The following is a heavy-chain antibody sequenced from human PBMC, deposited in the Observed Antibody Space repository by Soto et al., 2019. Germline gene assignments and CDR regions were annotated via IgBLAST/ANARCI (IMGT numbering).Heavy chain of an antibody. V-gene: IGHV3-23*01. Sequence: GGSLRLSCAASGFTFSSYAMIWVRQAPGKGLEWVSIITSDGRTYYADSVKGRFTISRDNSKNTVYLQMNSLRAEDTAVYYCAKDYSTVTTDPLSVVLFDYWGQGALVTVSS. D-gene: IGHD4-17*01. CDR2: ITSDGRT. J-gene: IGHJ4*02. CDR3: AKDYSTVTTDPLSVVLFDY. CDR1: GFTFSSYA.